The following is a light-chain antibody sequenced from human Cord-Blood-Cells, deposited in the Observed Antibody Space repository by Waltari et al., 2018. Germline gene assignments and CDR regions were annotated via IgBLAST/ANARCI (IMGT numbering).Light chain of an antibody. J-gene: IGLJ2*01. Sequence: QSALTQPASVSGSPGQSITISCTGTRSDVGSYNLVSWYQQHPGKAPKLMIYEGSKRPSGVSNRFSGSKSGNTASLTISGLKAEDEADYYCCSYAGSSTFVVFGGGTKLTVL. V-gene: IGLV2-23*03. CDR1: RSDVGSYNL. CDR2: EGS. CDR3: CSYAGSSTFVV.